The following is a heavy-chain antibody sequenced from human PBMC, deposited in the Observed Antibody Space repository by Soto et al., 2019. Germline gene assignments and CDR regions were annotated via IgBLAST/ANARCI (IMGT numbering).Heavy chain of an antibody. V-gene: IGHV1-69*01. D-gene: IGHD2-15*01. CDR1: GGTFSSYA. CDR3: AAGFVVVAATTGLDY. Sequence: QVQLVQSGAEVKKPGSSVKVSCKASGGTFSSYAISWVRQAPGQGLEWMGGIIPIFGTANYTQKFQGRVTMTGDETTSTAYMELSSMRSEDTDVYFCAAGFVVVAATTGLDYWGQGTLVTVSS. CDR2: IIPIFGTA. J-gene: IGHJ4*02.